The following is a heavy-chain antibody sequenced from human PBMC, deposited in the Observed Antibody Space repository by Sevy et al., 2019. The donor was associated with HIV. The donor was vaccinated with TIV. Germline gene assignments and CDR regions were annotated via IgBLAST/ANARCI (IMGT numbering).Heavy chain of an antibody. CDR3: ARVGGNGRYYFDY. CDR2: IIPILGTV. J-gene: IGHJ4*02. CDR1: GGTFSSYG. Sequence: ASVKVSCKASGGTFSSYGISWVRQAPGQGLEWMGGIIPILGTVNYAQKFQGRVTITADESTKTAYMELSSLRSEDTAVYYCARVGGNGRYYFDYWGQETLVTVSS. V-gene: IGHV1-69*13. D-gene: IGHD3-16*01.